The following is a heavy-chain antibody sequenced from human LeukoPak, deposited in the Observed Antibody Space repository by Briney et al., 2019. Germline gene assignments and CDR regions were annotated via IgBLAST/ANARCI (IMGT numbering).Heavy chain of an antibody. CDR3: ARGRGIAVASYGMDV. V-gene: IGHV1-8*02. D-gene: IGHD6-19*01. Sequence: RASVKVSCKASGYTFTSYGISWVRQAPGQGLEWMGWMNPNSGNTGYAQKFQGRVTMTRNTSISTAYMELSSLRSEDTAVYYCARGRGIAVASYGMDVWGQGTTVTVSS. CDR1: GYTFTSYG. J-gene: IGHJ6*02. CDR2: MNPNSGNT.